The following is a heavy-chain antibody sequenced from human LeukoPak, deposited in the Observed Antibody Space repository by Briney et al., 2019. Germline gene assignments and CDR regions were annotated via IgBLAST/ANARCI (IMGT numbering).Heavy chain of an antibody. CDR1: GFTFSNYG. CDR3: ARNKYYDYVWGSYHPKGIMDY. J-gene: IGHJ4*02. D-gene: IGHD3-16*02. Sequence: HPGGSLRLSCATSGFTFSNYGMHWVRQAPGKGVEWVAFIRFDGSTKYYADSVKGRFTISRDNSKNTFYLQMNSLRGGDTAVYYCARNKYYDYVWGSYHPKGIMDYWGQGTLVTVSS. CDR2: IRFDGSTK. V-gene: IGHV3-30*02.